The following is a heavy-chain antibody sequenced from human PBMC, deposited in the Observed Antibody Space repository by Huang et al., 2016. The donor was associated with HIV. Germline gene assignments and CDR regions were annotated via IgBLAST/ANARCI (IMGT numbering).Heavy chain of an antibody. D-gene: IGHD5-18*01. CDR1: GFSLSTSGVG. J-gene: IGHJ4*02. V-gene: IGHV2-5*02. Sequence: QITLKESGPTLVKPTQTLTLTCTFSGFSLSTSGVGVGWIRQPPGKALEWLALIYWDDDKRYSPSLKSRRTITKDTSKNQVVLTMTNMDPVDTATYYCAHRERGYTYGTFGYWGQGTLVTVSS. CDR2: IYWDDDK. CDR3: AHRERGYTYGTFGY.